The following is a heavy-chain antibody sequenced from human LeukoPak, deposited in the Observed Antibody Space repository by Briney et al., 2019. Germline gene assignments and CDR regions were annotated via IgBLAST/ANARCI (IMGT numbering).Heavy chain of an antibody. CDR1: GYNFTSNY. CDR2: INPSGGST. V-gene: IGHV1-46*01. J-gene: IGHJ6*02. CDR3: ARERILWFGELFDTYYYYYYGMDV. D-gene: IGHD3-10*01. Sequence: ASVNVSCKASGYNFTSNYMHWVRQAAGQGLERMGIINPSGGSTSYAQKFQGRVTMTRDTSTSTVYMELSSLRSEDTAVYYCARERILWFGELFDTYYYYYYGMDVWGQGTTVTVSS.